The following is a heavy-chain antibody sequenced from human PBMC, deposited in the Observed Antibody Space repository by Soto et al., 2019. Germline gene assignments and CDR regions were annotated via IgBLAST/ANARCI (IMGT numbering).Heavy chain of an antibody. CDR2: ISSSSSYI. CDR3: ARVGCSSTSCHYYYYGMDV. D-gene: IGHD2-2*01. V-gene: IGHV3-21*01. Sequence: DVQLVESGGGLVKPGGSLRLSCAASGFTFSSYSVNWVRQAPGKGLEWVSSISSSSSYIYYADSGKGRFTISRDNAKNSLCLQMNSLRAEDTAVYYCARVGCSSTSCHYYYYGMDVWGQGTTVTVSS. J-gene: IGHJ6*02. CDR1: GFTFSSYS.